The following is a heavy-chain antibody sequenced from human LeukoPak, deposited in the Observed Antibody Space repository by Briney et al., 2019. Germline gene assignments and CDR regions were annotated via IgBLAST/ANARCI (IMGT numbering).Heavy chain of an antibody. D-gene: IGHD6-13*01. J-gene: IGHJ4*02. V-gene: IGHV4-34*12. Sequence: PSETLSLTCVVYGESFSGYYWTWIRQPPGKGLEWIGEIIDTGSTKYNSSLKSRVTISVDTSKNEFSLKLSSVTAADTAVYYCARRGIAAARRFFDYWGQGTLVTVSS. CDR3: ARRGIAAARRFFDY. CDR2: IIDTGST. CDR1: GESFSGYY.